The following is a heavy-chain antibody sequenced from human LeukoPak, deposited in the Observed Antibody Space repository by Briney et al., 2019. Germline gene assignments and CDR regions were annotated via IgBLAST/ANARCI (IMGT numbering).Heavy chain of an antibody. D-gene: IGHD3-22*01. V-gene: IGHV3-23*01. CDR3: ATTRYYYDSSGYSNFDY. CDR1: GFTFSSYA. CDR2: ISGSGGST. J-gene: IGHJ4*02. Sequence: GGSLRLSCAASGFTFSSYAMNWVRQAPGKGLEWVSAISGSGGSTYYADSVKGRFTISRDNSKNTLYLQMNSQRAEDTAVYYCATTRYYYDSSGYSNFDYWGQGTLVTASS.